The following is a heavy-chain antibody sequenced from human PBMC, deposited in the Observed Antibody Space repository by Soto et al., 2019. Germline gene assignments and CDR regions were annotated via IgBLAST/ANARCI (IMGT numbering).Heavy chain of an antibody. Sequence: SETLSLTCTVSDGSMSSSNWWNWVRQPPGKGLEWIGETHHSGRTNYNPSLKSRVTISVDKSKNHFSLKLSSVTAADTAVYYCTRVQYYQDTSGWLSYFDSWGQGILVTVSS. D-gene: IGHD3-22*01. J-gene: IGHJ4*02. V-gene: IGHV4-4*02. CDR3: TRVQYYQDTSGWLSYFDS. CDR2: THHSGRT. CDR1: DGSMSSSNW.